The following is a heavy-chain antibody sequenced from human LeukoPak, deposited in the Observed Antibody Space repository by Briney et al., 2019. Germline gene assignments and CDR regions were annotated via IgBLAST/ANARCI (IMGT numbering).Heavy chain of an antibody. CDR1: GFTFSSYS. D-gene: IGHD6-19*01. CDR3: AKTLGSGWYVRDY. Sequence: GGSLRLSCVASGFTFSSYSMNWVRQAPGKGPEWVSSISSDSNYIYYADSVKGRFTISRDNSKNTLYLQMNSLRAEDTAVYYCAKTLGSGWYVRDYWGQGTLVTVSS. V-gene: IGHV3-21*04. J-gene: IGHJ4*02. CDR2: ISSDSNYI.